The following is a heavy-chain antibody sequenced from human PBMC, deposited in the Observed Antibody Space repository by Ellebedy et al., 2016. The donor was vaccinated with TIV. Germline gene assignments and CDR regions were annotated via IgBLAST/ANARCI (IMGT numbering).Heavy chain of an antibody. CDR3: ARQADYYTGSGTHWFDP. J-gene: IGHJ5*02. CDR1: GYTFTRYA. CDR2: INTGNGNP. Sequence: AASVKVSCKASGYTFTRYAIHWVRQAPGQSLEWMGWINTGNGNPKYSQKFQGRVTITRDTSASTASLELSSLTSEDTAVYYCARQADYYTGSGTHWFDPWGQGTLVTVSS. V-gene: IGHV1-3*04. D-gene: IGHD3-10*01.